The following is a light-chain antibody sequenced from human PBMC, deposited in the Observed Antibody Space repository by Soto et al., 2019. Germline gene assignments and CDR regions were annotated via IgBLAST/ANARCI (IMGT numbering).Light chain of an antibody. CDR1: QIVTSDY. V-gene: IGKV3-11*01. CDR3: QQRSNWPRRT. J-gene: IGKJ1*01. CDR2: DAS. Sequence: EIVLTQSPATLSLSPGERATLSCRASQIVTSDYLAWYQQKPGQAPRLLIYDASNRATGIPARFSGSGSGTDFTLTISSLEPEDFAVYYCQQRSNWPRRTFGQGTKVDIK.